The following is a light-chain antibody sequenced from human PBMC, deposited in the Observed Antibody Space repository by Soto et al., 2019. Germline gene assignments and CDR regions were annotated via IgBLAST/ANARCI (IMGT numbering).Light chain of an antibody. CDR3: HSYDSSMSGYV. CDR1: SSNIGAGYD. Sequence: QSVLTQPPSVSGAPGQRVTISCTGSSSNIGAGYDVHWYQQLPGTAPKLLIYGNSNRPSGVPDRFSGSKSGTSASLAITGLQAEDESDYYCHSYDSSMSGYVFGTSTKVTVL. CDR2: GNS. V-gene: IGLV1-40*01. J-gene: IGLJ1*01.